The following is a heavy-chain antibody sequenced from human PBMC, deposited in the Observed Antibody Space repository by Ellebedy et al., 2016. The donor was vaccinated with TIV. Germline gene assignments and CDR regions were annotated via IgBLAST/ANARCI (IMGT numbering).Heavy chain of an antibody. CDR3: AKDRYGDYFYYGLEV. J-gene: IGHJ6*02. CDR2: ISDSGGRT. Sequence: GESLKISCEASGFTFSSYDMNWVRQAPGKGLEWVSGISDSGGRTYYADSVTGRFTISRDNSKNTLYLQMNSLRAEDTAVYYCAKDRYGDYFYYGLEVWGLGTTVTVSS. V-gene: IGHV3-23*01. CDR1: GFTFSSYD. D-gene: IGHD4-17*01.